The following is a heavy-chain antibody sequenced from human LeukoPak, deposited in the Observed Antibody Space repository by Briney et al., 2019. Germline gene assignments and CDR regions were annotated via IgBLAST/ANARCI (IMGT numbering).Heavy chain of an antibody. Sequence: RASVKVSCKTSGYTFSNYVLTWVRQAPGQGLEWMGRISTYTGNSNYAQKYQDRVTMTTDTSTSTAYIELRNLSSDDTAVYYCARTMTTLTTHGELDFWGQGTLVTVSS. CDR2: ISTYTGNS. V-gene: IGHV1-18*01. CDR3: ARTMTTLTTHGELDF. J-gene: IGHJ4*02. D-gene: IGHD4-17*01. CDR1: GYTFSNYV.